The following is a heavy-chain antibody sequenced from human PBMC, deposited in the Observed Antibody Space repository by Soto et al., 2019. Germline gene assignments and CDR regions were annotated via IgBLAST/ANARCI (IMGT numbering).Heavy chain of an antibody. CDR3: VLDGCRRTGCYSLDL. CDR1: GFTFGGSP. J-gene: IGHJ5*02. D-gene: IGHD2-2*01. Sequence: EAQLVQSGGGLVQPGGSLQLSCAASGFTFGGSPVHWVRQASGKGLEWVGRIRSDSASSAIAYAASVRGRFTLSRDDSKNTAYLQVNSLGVEDTALYCCVLDGCRRTGCYSLDLWGQGTLVTVSS. CDR2: IRSDSASSAI. V-gene: IGHV3-73*01.